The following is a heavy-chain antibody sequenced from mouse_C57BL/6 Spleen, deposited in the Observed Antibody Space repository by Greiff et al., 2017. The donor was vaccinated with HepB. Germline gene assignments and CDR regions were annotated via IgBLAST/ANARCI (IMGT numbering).Heavy chain of an antibody. D-gene: IGHD1-1*01. CDR3: ARNKNYYVSSYYWYFDV. CDR2: IDPSDSYT. J-gene: IGHJ1*03. Sequence: QVQLQQPGAELVMPGASVKLSCKASGYTFTSYWMHWVKQRPGQGLEWIGEIDPSDSYTNYNQKFKGKSTLTVDKSSSTADMQLSSLTSEDSAVYYCARNKNYYVSSYYWYFDVWGTGTTVTGSS. V-gene: IGHV1-69*01. CDR1: GYTFTSYW.